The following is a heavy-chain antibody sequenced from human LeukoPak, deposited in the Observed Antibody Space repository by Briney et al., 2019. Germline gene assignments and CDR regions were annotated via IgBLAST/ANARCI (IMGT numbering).Heavy chain of an antibody. V-gene: IGHV3-48*04. CDR2: ISSSGGTI. Sequence: GGSLRLSCAASGFTFSDYIINWVRQAPGKGLEWTSYISSSGGTIYYADSVKGRFTISRDNTDNSLFLQMSSLRAEDTAVYYCARERRQWQPFDIWGQGTMVTVSS. CDR3: ARERRQWQPFDI. CDR1: GFTFSDYI. J-gene: IGHJ3*02. D-gene: IGHD6-19*01.